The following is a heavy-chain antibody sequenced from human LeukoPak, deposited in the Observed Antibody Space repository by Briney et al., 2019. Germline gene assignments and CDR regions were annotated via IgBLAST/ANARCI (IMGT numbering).Heavy chain of an antibody. V-gene: IGHV3-23*01. CDR3: AKARGSEIAAATNY. D-gene: IGHD6-13*01. Sequence: GASLRLSCAASGFTFSSYAMSWVRQAPGKGLEWVSVISGSGASTYYADSVKGRFTISRDNSNNTMYLQMNSLRAEDTAVYYCAKARGSEIAAATNYWGQAALVTVSS. CDR1: GFTFSSYA. J-gene: IGHJ4*02. CDR2: ISGSGAST.